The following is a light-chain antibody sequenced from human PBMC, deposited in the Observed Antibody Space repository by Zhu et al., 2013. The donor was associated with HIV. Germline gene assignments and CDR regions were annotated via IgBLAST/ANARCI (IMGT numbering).Light chain of an antibody. J-gene: IGKJ1*01. Sequence: ENVLTQSPATLSLSPGERATLSCRASQSVSRYLAWYQQKPGQAPRLLLYGSSNRAPGIPDRFSGSGSGTDFTLKISRVEAEDVGVYYCMQGSRWPPTFGQGTEGGSQT. CDR3: MQGSRWPPT. CDR2: GSS. CDR1: QSVSRY. V-gene: IGKV3-11*01.